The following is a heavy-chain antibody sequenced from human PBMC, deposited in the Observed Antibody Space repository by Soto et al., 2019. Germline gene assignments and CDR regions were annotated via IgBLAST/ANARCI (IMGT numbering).Heavy chain of an antibody. J-gene: IGHJ2*01. CDR3: ARGPSAAAPLSDWYFDL. D-gene: IGHD2-2*01. CDR2: IASTSWNI. CDR1: GFTFGGYS. Sequence: PGGSLRLSCAASGFTFGGYSMNWVRQAPGKGLEWVSYIASTSWNIYYADTVKGRFTISRDNAKNSLYLQMNSLRDEDTAVYYCARGPSAAAPLSDWYFDLWGRGTLVTVSS. V-gene: IGHV3-48*02.